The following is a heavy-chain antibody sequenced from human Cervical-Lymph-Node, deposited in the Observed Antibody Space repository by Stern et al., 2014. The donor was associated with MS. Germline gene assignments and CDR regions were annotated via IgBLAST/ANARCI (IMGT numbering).Heavy chain of an antibody. J-gene: IGHJ4*02. CDR1: GYTFTSYA. CDR2: INTKTGKE. D-gene: IGHD1-26*01. Sequence: VQLVQSGSELRKPGASVKVSCKASGYTFTSYAMNWVRQAPGQGLEWMGWINTKTGKETFAQQFTGRFVFSLATSLSTAYLQINSLKSEDTAVYFCARGGGSHSDTWEDYWGQGTLVTVSS. V-gene: IGHV7-4-1*02. CDR3: ARGGGSHSDTWEDY.